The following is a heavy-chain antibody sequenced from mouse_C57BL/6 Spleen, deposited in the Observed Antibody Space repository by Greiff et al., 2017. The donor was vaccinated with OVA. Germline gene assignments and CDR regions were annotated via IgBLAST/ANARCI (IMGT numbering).Heavy chain of an antibody. CDR2: INPNNGGT. CDR1: GYTFTDYY. J-gene: IGHJ3*01. V-gene: IGHV1-26*01. D-gene: IGHD1-1*01. CDR3: ARPSTVVARDWFAY. Sequence: EVQLQQSGPELVKPGASVKISCKASGYTFTDYYMNWVKQSHGKSLEWIGDINPNNGGTSYNQKFKGKATLTVDKSSSTAYMELRSLTSEDSAVYYCARPSTVVARDWFAYWGQGTLVTVSA.